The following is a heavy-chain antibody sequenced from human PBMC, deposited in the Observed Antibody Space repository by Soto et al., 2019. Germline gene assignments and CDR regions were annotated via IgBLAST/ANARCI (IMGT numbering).Heavy chain of an antibody. CDR2: ISGSGTHT. D-gene: IGHD3-22*01. J-gene: IGHJ5*02. CDR3: AKDRSSATYNWFDP. CDR1: GFTFSSYA. Sequence: GGSLSLSCAGSGFTFSSYAMSWVRQAPGKGLEWVSAISGSGTHTYYADSVKGRFTISRDNSKNTLYLQMNSLRAEDTAVYYCAKDRSSATYNWFDPWGQGTLVTVSS. V-gene: IGHV3-23*01.